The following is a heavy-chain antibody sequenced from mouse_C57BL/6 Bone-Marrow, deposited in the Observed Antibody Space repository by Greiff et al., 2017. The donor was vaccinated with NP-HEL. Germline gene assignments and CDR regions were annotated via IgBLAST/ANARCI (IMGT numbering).Heavy chain of an antibody. CDR1: GFSLSTSGMG. CDR3: ARRGFYYYGSSPYYFDY. Sequence: QVTLKESGPGILQSSQTLSLTCSFSGFSLSTSGMGVSWIRQPSGKGLEWLANIYWDDDERYNPSLKSRLTISKHTSRNQVFLNITSVDTADTATYYCARRGFYYYGSSPYYFDYWGQGTTLTVSS. J-gene: IGHJ2*01. CDR2: IYWDDDE. V-gene: IGHV8-12*01. D-gene: IGHD1-1*01.